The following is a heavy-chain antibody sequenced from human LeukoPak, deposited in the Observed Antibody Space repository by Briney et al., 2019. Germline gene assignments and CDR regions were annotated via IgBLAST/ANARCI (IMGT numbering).Heavy chain of an antibody. CDR2: ISSSRSTI. D-gene: IGHD2-2*02. V-gene: IGHV3-48*01. CDR3: ARDRGLVVVVPAAISAFDY. CDR1: GFTFSSYG. J-gene: IGHJ4*02. Sequence: GGSLRLSCAASGFTFSSYGMSWVRQAPGKGLEWVSYISSSRSTIYYADSVKGRFTISRDNAKNSLYLQMNSLRAEDTAVYYCARDRGLVVVVPAAISAFDYWGQGTLVTVSS.